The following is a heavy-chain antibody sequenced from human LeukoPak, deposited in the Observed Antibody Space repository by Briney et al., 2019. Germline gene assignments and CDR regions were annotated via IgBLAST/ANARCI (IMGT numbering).Heavy chain of an antibody. J-gene: IGHJ6*02. CDR3: ARLDGYPHYYYYYGMDV. V-gene: IGHV5-10-1*01. CDR2: IDPSDSYT. CDR1: GYSFTSYW. Sequence: GESPKISCKGSGYSFTSYWISWVRQMPGKGLEWMGRIDPSDSYTNYSPSFQGHVTISADKSISTAYLQWSSLKASDTAMYYCARLDGYPHYYYYYGMDVWGQGTTVTVSS. D-gene: IGHD5-18*01.